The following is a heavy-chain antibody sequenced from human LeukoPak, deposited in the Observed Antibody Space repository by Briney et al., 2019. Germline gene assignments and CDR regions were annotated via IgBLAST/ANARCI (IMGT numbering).Heavy chain of an antibody. D-gene: IGHD6-6*01. CDR1: GGSISSSSYY. CDR2: IYYSGST. J-gene: IGHJ3*02. V-gene: IGHV4-39*07. CDR3: ARTYSSSSLDAFDI. Sequence: SETLSLTCTVSGGSISSSSYYWGWIRQPPGKGLEWNGSIYYSGSTYYNPSLKSRVTISVDTSKNQFSLKLSSVTAADTAVYYCARTYSSSSLDAFDIWGQGTMVTVSS.